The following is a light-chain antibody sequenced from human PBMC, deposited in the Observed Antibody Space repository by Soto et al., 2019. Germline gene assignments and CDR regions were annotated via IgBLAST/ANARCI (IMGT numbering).Light chain of an antibody. CDR1: QSVSKN. CDR3: QHYYNWPRT. CDR2: GAS. J-gene: IGKJ1*01. V-gene: IGKV3-15*01. Sequence: EVVMTQSPASLSVSPGERATLSCRASQSVSKNLAWYQQKPGQAPRLLIYGASTRAIGIPARFSGSGSGTEFTLTISSLQSEDFAVYYCQHYYNWPRTFGQGTKVEIK.